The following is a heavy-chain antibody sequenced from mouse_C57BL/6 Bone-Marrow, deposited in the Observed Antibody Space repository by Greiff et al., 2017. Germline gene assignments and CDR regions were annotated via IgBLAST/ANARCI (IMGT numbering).Heavy chain of an antibody. Sequence: EVKLMESGGGLVKPGGSLKLSCAASGFTFSDSGMHWVRQAPEKGLEWVAYISSGSSTIYYADTVKGRFTISRDNAKNTLFLQMTSLRSEDTAMYYCARHPYYGSSYGYFDYWGQGTTLTVSS. J-gene: IGHJ2*01. D-gene: IGHD1-1*01. CDR3: ARHPYYGSSYGYFDY. CDR1: GFTFSDSG. CDR2: ISSGSSTI. V-gene: IGHV5-17*01.